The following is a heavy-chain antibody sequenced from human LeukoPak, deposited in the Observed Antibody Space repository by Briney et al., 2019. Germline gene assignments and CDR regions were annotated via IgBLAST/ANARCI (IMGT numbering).Heavy chain of an antibody. CDR1: GFTFGDYA. V-gene: IGHV3-49*04. CDR3: TRESPTMVRGVANDAFDI. Sequence: PGGSLRLSCTASGFTFGDYAMSWVRQAPGKGLEWVGFIRSKAYGGTTEYAASVKGRFTISRDDSKSIAYLQMNSLKTEDTAVYYCTRESPTMVRGVANDAFDIWGQGTMVTVSS. D-gene: IGHD3-10*01. CDR2: IRSKAYGGTT. J-gene: IGHJ3*02.